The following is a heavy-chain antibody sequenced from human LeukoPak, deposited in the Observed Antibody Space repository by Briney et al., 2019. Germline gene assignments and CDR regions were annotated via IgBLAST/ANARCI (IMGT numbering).Heavy chain of an antibody. CDR1: GGTFSSYA. Sequence: SVKVSCKASGGTFSSYAISWVRQAPGQGLEWMGRIIPILGIANNAQKFQGRVTITADKSTSTAYMELSSLRSEDTAVYYCARDGEYRSGNYYGSGSPYYYYGMDVWGQGTTVTVSS. CDR2: IIPILGIA. D-gene: IGHD3-10*01. V-gene: IGHV1-69*04. CDR3: ARDGEYRSGNYYGSGSPYYYYGMDV. J-gene: IGHJ6*02.